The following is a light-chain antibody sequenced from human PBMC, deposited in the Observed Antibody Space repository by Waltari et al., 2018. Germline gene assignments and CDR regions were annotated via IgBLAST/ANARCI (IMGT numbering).Light chain of an antibody. CDR3: CSYAGSSTLV. J-gene: IGLJ2*01. CDR1: SSDVGSYNL. Sequence: QSALTQPASVSGSPGQSITISCPGTSSDVGSYNLVSWYQQHPGKAPKLMIYEVSKRPSGVSNRFSGSKSGNTASLTISGLKAEDEADYYCCSYAGSSTLVFGGGTKLTVL. V-gene: IGLV2-23*02. CDR2: EVS.